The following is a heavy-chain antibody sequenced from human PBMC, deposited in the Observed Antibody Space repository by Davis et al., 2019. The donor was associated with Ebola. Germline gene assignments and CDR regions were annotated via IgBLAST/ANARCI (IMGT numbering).Heavy chain of an antibody. D-gene: IGHD6-6*01. CDR1: GYIFTSYA. CDR2: INAGNGDT. V-gene: IGHV1-3*01. J-gene: IGHJ5*02. Sequence: AASVKVSCKASGYIFTSYAIHWVRQAPGQRLEWMGWINAGNGDTKYSQKFQGRVIITRDTSASTAYMELSSLRSEDTAVYYCARDRGIAARLHWFDPWGQGTLVSVSS. CDR3: ARDRGIAARLHWFDP.